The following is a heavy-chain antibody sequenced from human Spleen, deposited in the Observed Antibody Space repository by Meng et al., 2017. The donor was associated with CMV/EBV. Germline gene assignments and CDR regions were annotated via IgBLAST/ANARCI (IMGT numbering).Heavy chain of an antibody. D-gene: IGHD3-22*01. CDR3: ARVARTYYYDSSGYSQRHFDY. V-gene: IGHV4-59*01. CDR2: IYYSGST. Sequence: SEPLSLTCPVPGGPISSYYWSWIRQPPGKGLEWIGYIYYSGSTNYNPSLKSRVTISVDTSKNQFSLKLSSVTAADTAVYYCARVARTYYYDSSGYSQRHFDYWGQGTLVTVSS. J-gene: IGHJ4*02. CDR1: GGPISSYY.